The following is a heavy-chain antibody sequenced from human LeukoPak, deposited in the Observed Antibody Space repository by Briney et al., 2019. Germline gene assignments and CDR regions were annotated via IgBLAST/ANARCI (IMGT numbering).Heavy chain of an antibody. D-gene: IGHD6-6*01. Sequence: ASVKVSCKASGYTFTGYYMHWVRQAPGRGLEWMGRINPNSGGTNYAQKFQGRVTMTRDTSISTAYMELSRLRSDDTAVYYCARGSKYSSSWYDYWGQGTLVTVSS. J-gene: IGHJ4*02. CDR3: ARGSKYSSSWYDY. V-gene: IGHV1-2*06. CDR2: INPNSGGT. CDR1: GYTFTGYY.